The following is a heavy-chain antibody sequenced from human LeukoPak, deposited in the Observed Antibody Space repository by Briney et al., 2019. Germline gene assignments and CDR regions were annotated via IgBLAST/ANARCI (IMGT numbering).Heavy chain of an antibody. CDR3: AKDIGIAAAGTY. CDR2: ISGSGGST. Sequence: GGSLRLSCAASGFTVSSNYMSWVRQAPGKGLEWVSAISGSGGSTYYADSVKGRFTISRDNSKNTLYLQMNSLRAEDTAVYYCAKDIGIAAAGTYWGQGTLVTVSS. J-gene: IGHJ4*02. CDR1: GFTVSSNY. D-gene: IGHD6-13*01. V-gene: IGHV3-23*01.